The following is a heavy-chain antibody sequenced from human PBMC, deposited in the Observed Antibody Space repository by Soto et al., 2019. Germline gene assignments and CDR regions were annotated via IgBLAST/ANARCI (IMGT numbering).Heavy chain of an antibody. J-gene: IGHJ6*03. CDR3: ARGGGSSWYVGPTYYYYYMDV. CDR1: GFTFSDHY. D-gene: IGHD6-13*01. Sequence: GGSLRLSCAASGFTFSDHYMDWVRQAPGKGLEWVGRTRNKANSYTTEYAASVKGRFTISRDDSKNSLYLQMNSLKTEDTAVYYCARGGGSSWYVGPTYYYYYMDVWGKGTTVTVSS. V-gene: IGHV3-72*01. CDR2: TRNKANSYTT.